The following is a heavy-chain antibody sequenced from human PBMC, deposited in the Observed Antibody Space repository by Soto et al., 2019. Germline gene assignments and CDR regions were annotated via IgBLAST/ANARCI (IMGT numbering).Heavy chain of an antibody. CDR3: ARERATGDSYFEF. CDR1: GYNFATYW. J-gene: IGHJ4*02. V-gene: IGHV5-51*01. Sequence: GESLKISCKASGYNFATYWIGWVRQMPGKGPEWMAIIYPSDSDTRYSPSFPGQVTISADKSISTTYLQWSSLRASDTAMYYCARERATGDSYFEFWGQGTLVTVSS. D-gene: IGHD4-17*01. CDR2: IYPSDSDT.